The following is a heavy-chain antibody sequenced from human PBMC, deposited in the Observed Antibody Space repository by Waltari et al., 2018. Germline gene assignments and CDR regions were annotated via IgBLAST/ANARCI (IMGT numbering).Heavy chain of an antibody. CDR1: GYTLTELS. CDR2: CDPEDCDT. Sequence: QVQLVQSGAEVKKPGASVKVSCKVSGYTLTELSMHWVRQAPGKGLEWMGGCDPEDCDTIYAQNLQGRVTMTEDTSTDTAYMALSRLRSEDTAVYYCATWGGGIYSSSPDFDYWGQGTLVTVSS. V-gene: IGHV1-24*01. D-gene: IGHD6-6*01. CDR3: ATWGGGIYSSSPDFDY. J-gene: IGHJ4*02.